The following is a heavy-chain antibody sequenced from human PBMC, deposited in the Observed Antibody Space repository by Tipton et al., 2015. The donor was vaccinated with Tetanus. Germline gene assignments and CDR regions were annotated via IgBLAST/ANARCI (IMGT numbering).Heavy chain of an antibody. V-gene: IGHV1-2*02. CDR1: GYTFTGYY. D-gene: IGHD2-2*02. CDR2: INPNSGGT. Sequence: QLVQSGAEVKKPGASVKVSCKASGYTFTGYYMHWVRQAPGQGLEWMGWINPNSGGTNYVQKFQGRVTMTRDTSISTAYMELSRLRSDDTAVYYCARGRCSSTSCYILGDYWGQGTLVTVSS. J-gene: IGHJ4*02. CDR3: ARGRCSSTSCYILGDY.